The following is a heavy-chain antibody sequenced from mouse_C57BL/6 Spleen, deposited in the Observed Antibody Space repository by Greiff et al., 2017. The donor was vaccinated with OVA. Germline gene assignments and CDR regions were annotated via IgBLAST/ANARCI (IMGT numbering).Heavy chain of an antibody. D-gene: IGHD2-3*01. CDR2: ISSGRSTL. Sequence: EVQLVESGGGLVKPGGSLKLSCAASGFTLRDYGMHWVRQAPEKGLEWVAYISSGRSTLYYAVTVKGRFTISRYNAKNTPFLQMTSLRSEDTAMYYCARRYDEGYLYFDYWGQGTTLTVSS. V-gene: IGHV5-17*01. J-gene: IGHJ2*01. CDR1: GFTLRDYG. CDR3: ARRYDEGYLYFDY.